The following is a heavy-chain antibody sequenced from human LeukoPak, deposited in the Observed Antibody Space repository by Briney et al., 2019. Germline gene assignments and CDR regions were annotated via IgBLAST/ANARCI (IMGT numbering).Heavy chain of an antibody. D-gene: IGHD3-16*02. CDR1: GFTFSSYW. CDR2: IKQDGSEK. Sequence: PGGSLRLSCAASGFTFSSYWMSWVRQAPGKGLEWVANIKQDGSEKYYVDSVKGRFTISRDNAKNSLYLQMNSLRAEDTAVYYCARASAGIRGYTAPAPHDYWGQGTLVTVSS. CDR3: ARASAGIRGYTAPAPHDY. V-gene: IGHV3-7*01. J-gene: IGHJ4*02.